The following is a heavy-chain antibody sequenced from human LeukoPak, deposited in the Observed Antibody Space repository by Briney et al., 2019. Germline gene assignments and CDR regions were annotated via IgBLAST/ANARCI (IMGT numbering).Heavy chain of an antibody. CDR1: GYTFTDYY. J-gene: IGHJ4*02. CDR2: INPNSGGT. V-gene: IGHV1-2*02. Sequence: ASVKVSCKASGYTFTDYYLHRVRQAPGQGLEWMGWINPNSGGTNYARKFQGGFTMTRDTSISTAYMELSSLRSDDTAVYYCARDAGSSGWTRFDYWGQGTLVTVSS. CDR3: ARDAGSSGWTRFDY. D-gene: IGHD6-19*01.